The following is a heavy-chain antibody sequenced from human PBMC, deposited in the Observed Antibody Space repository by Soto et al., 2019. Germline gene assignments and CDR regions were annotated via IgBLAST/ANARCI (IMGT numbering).Heavy chain of an antibody. CDR2: VFYTGST. CDR1: GGSISSYY. CDR3: ARRYGASFDY. D-gene: IGHD4-17*01. J-gene: IGHJ4*02. V-gene: IGHV4-59*01. Sequence: SETLSLTCTVSGGSISSYYWSWIRQPPGKGLEWIGYVFYTGSTNYNPSLKSRATISVDTSKNQVSLKLSSVTAADTAVYYCARRYGASFDYWGQGTLVTVSS.